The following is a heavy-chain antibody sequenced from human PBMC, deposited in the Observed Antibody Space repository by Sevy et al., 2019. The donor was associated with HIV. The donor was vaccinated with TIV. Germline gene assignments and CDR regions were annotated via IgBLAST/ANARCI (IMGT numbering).Heavy chain of an antibody. V-gene: IGHV4-34*01. Sequence: SETLSLTCAVYGGSFSGYYWSWIRQPPGKGLEWVGEINHSGSTNYNPSLKSRVTISVDTSKNHFSLKLSSVTAADTAVYYCAGGPPPRLGRGSRYFDLWGRGTLVTVSS. CDR3: AGGPPPRLGRGSRYFDL. CDR1: GGSFSGYY. D-gene: IGHD1-26*01. CDR2: INHSGST. J-gene: IGHJ2*01.